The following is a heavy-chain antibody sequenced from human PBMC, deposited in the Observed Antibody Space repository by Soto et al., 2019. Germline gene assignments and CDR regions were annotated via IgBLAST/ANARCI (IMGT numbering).Heavy chain of an antibody. Sequence: QVQLVESGGGAVQPGRSLRLSCAASGFTFTNYGMHWVRQAPGKGLEWVSIISYDGNHAYYADFVRGRFTISRDDSKNTLYLQLNSLRAEDTAVYYCEKDADYGSGSYDPPDYWGQGTLVAVSS. CDR2: ISYDGNHA. V-gene: IGHV3-30*18. CDR3: EKDADYGSGSYDPPDY. J-gene: IGHJ4*02. D-gene: IGHD3-10*01. CDR1: GFTFTNYG.